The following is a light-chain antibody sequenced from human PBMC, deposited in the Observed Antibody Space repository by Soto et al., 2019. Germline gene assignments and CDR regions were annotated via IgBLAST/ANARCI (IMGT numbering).Light chain of an antibody. CDR2: DAS. CDR3: QQRSNLRTYT. Sequence: EIVLTQSPATLSLSPGERATLSCRASQSVSSYLAWYQQKPGQAPRLLIYDASNRATGIPARFSGSGSGTDFTLTISSLEPEDFAVYYCQQRSNLRTYTFGQGTKLEIK. CDR1: QSVSSY. J-gene: IGKJ2*01. V-gene: IGKV3-11*01.